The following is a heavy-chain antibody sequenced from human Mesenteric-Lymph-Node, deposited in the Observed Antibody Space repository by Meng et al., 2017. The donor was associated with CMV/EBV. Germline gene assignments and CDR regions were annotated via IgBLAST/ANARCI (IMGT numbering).Heavy chain of an antibody. Sequence: SETLSLTCTVSGYSISSAYYWAWLRQPPGKGLEWIGKIHRGGSTYYNPSLKSRVTISLDTSKNQFSLRLISVTTADTAIYYCARHLSAWEPTDYWGQGTLVTVSS. V-gene: IGHV4-38-2*02. CDR1: GYSISSAYY. CDR3: ARHLSAWEPTDY. CDR2: IHRGGST. J-gene: IGHJ4*02. D-gene: IGHD1-26*01.